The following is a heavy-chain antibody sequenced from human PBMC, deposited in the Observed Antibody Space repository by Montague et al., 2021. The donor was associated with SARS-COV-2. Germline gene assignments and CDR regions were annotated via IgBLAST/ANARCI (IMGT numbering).Heavy chain of an antibody. CDR3: ARTGHCSSTSCQGYYYYYGMDV. D-gene: IGHD2-2*01. V-gene: IGHV4-34*01. CDR1: GGSFSGYY. Sequence: SETLSLTCAVYGGSFSGYYWSWIRQPPGKGLEWIGEINHSGSTNYNPSLKSRVTISVDTSKNQFSLKLSSVTAADTAVYYCARTGHCSSTSCQGYYYYYGMDVWGQGTTVTVSS. CDR2: INHSGST. J-gene: IGHJ6*02.